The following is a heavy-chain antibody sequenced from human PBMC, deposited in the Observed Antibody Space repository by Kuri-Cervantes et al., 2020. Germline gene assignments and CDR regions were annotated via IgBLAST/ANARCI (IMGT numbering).Heavy chain of an antibody. D-gene: IGHD6-13*01. CDR2: IYYSGST. J-gene: IGHJ4*02. Sequence: ESLKISCTVSGGPISSSSYYWGWIRQPPGKGLEWIGSIYYSGSTYYNPSLKSRVTISVDTSKNQFSLKLSSVTAADTAVYYCARDSVAAAGLDYWGQGTLVTVSS. CDR3: ARDSVAAAGLDY. V-gene: IGHV4-39*07. CDR1: GGPISSSSYY.